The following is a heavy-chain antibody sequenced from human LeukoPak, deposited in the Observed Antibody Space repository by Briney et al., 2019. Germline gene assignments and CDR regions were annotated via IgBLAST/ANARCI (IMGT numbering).Heavy chain of an antibody. CDR1: GGSINSSSYD. J-gene: IGHJ4*02. D-gene: IGHD3-10*01. CDR2: IYYSGST. CDR3: ARQVVRAVYFDY. Sequence: SETLSLTCTVSGGSINSSSYDWGWIRQPPVKGLEWIGSIYYSGSTYYNPSLKSRVAISVDTSKNQFSLKLSSVTAADTAVYYCARQVVRAVYFDYWGQGTLVTVSS. V-gene: IGHV4-39*01.